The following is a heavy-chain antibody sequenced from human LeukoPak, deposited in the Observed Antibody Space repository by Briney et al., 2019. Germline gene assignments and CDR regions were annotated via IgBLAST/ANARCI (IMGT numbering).Heavy chain of an antibody. Sequence: GGSLRLSCAASGFTFSDYYMSWVRQAPGEGLEWVSYISSSGSTLYYADSVKGRITISRDNAKNSLYLQMNSLRAEDTAVYYCARRRYNWNAIDYWGQGTLVTVSS. CDR1: GFTFSDYY. CDR3: ARRRYNWNAIDY. J-gene: IGHJ4*02. CDR2: ISSSGSTL. V-gene: IGHV3-11*01. D-gene: IGHD1-20*01.